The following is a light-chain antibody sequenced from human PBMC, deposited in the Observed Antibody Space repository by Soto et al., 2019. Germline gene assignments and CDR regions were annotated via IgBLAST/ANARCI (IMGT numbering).Light chain of an antibody. V-gene: IGKV1-12*01. CDR2: AAS. CDR3: QQGNSFPLT. J-gene: IGKJ4*01. Sequence: DLQMTQSPSSVSASVGDRVTITCRASQGINSWLAWYQQKAGKAPKLLIYAASSLQSGVPSRFSGSRSGTDFTLTISSLQPEDFATYYCQQGNSFPLTFGGGTKVEIK. CDR1: QGINSW.